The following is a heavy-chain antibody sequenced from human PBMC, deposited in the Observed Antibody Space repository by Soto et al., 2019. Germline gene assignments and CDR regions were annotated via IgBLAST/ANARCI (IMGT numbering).Heavy chain of an antibody. CDR3: AKIAARNWFDP. CDR1: GGSISSYY. D-gene: IGHD6-6*01. J-gene: IGHJ5*02. V-gene: IGHV4-59*01. Sequence: SETLSLTCTVSGGSISSYYWSWIRQPPGKGLEWIGYIYYSGSTNYNPSLKSRVTISVDTSKNQFSLKLSSVTAADTAVYYCAKIAARNWFDPWGQGTLVTVSS. CDR2: IYYSGST.